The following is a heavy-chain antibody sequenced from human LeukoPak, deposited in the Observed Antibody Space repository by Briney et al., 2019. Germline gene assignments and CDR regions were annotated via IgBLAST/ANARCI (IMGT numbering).Heavy chain of an antibody. J-gene: IGHJ2*01. CDR1: RYTFTRHG. Sequence: ASVKDSCQASRYTFTRHGIAWVRPAPAQGLEWMGWTSSYNGDTNYAQNLQGRVTMTRDTSTSTAYLELRSLRSDDTAVYYCARDGTAPAPIYFDVWGRGTLVTVSS. D-gene: IGHD1-14*01. CDR3: ARDGTAPAPIYFDV. CDR2: TSSYNGDT. V-gene: IGHV1-18*04.